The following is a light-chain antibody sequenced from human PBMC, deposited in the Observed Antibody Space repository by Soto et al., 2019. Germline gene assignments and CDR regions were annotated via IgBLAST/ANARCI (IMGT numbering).Light chain of an antibody. J-gene: IGKJ5*01. CDR1: QSVSSY. CDR2: DAS. V-gene: IGKV3-11*01. CDR3: QQRQYWPPIT. Sequence: VLTQSPATLSLSPGERATLSCRASQSVSSYLAWYQQKPGQAPRLLIYDASNRATGIPARFSGSGSGTDFTLTISSLEPEDFAIYYCQQRQYWPPITFGQGTRL.